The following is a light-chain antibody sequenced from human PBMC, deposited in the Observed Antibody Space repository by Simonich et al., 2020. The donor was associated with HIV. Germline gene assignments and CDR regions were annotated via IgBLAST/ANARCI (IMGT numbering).Light chain of an antibody. Sequence: QSALTQPASVSGSPGQSITISCTGTSSDVGVYNLVSLYQQHPGKAPKLIIYEGNKRPSGVSNRFSGSKSGITASLTISGLQAEDEADYYCCSYAGTRTVVFGRGTKLTVL. J-gene: IGLJ2*01. V-gene: IGLV2-23*01. CDR3: CSYAGTRTVV. CDR1: SSDVGVYNL. CDR2: EGN.